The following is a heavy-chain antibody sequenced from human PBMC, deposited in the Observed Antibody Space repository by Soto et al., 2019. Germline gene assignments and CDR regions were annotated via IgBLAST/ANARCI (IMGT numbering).Heavy chain of an antibody. CDR2: INHSGST. CDR1: GGSFSGYY. V-gene: IGHV4-34*01. J-gene: IGHJ4*02. Sequence: PSETLSLTCAVYGGSFSGYYWSWIRQPPGKGLEWIGEINHSGSTNYNPSLKSRVTISVDTSKNQFSLKLSSVTAADTAVYYCARSGSYEKGASQRNSRRYYFDYWGQGTLVTVSS. CDR3: ARSGSYEKGASQRNSRRYYFDY. D-gene: IGHD3-10*01.